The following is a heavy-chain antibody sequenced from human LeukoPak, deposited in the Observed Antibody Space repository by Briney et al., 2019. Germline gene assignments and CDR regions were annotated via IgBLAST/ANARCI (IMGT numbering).Heavy chain of an antibody. CDR2: IIPIFGTA. CDR1: GGTFISYA. J-gene: IGHJ4*02. V-gene: IGHV1-69*13. D-gene: IGHD2-2*01. CDR3: ARGRAQYQLLRFDY. Sequence: SVKVSCKASGGTFISYAISWVRQAPGQGLEWMGGIIPIFGTANYAQKFQGRVTITADESTSTAYMELSSLGSEDTAVYYCARGRAQYQLLRFDYWGQGTLVTVSS.